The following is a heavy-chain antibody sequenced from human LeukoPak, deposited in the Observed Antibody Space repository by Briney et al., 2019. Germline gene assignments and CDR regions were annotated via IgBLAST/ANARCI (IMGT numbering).Heavy chain of an antibody. CDR1: GFTFSNYS. V-gene: IGHV3-48*01. D-gene: IGHD3-22*01. J-gene: IGHJ3*02. CDR3: ARVQYQGLITPHAFDI. CDR2: ISSRSRTI. Sequence: GGSLRLSCAASGFTFSNYSMNWVRQAPGKGLEWVSYISSRSRTIYYADSVKGRFTISRDNAKNSLYLQMNSLRAEDTAVYYCARVQYQGLITPHAFDIWGQGTMVTVSS.